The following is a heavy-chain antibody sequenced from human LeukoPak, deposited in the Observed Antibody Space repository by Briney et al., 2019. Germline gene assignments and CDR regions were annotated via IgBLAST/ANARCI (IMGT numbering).Heavy chain of an antibody. D-gene: IGHD2-2*02. Sequence: SETLSLTCTVSGGSISSYFWNWIRQPPGKGLEWIGYFYYSGSTNYNPSLKSRVTISVDTSKNQFSLKLSSVTAADTAVYYCARGGRERYCSSTSCYSLVDYWGQGTLVTVSS. J-gene: IGHJ4*02. V-gene: IGHV4-59*12. CDR2: FYYSGST. CDR1: GGSISSYF. CDR3: ARGGRERYCSSTSCYSLVDY.